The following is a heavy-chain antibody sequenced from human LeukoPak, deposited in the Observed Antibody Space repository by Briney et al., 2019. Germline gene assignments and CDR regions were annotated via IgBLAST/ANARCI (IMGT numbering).Heavy chain of an antibody. D-gene: IGHD3-10*01. CDR2: IYYSGST. CDR3: ASYYGSGSSFDL. Sequence: SETLSLTCTVSGGSISRGDYYWSWIRQPPGKGLEWIGYIYYSGSTYYDPSLKSRVTISVDTSKNQFSLRLSSVTAADTAVYYCASYYGSGSSFDLWGQGTLVTVTS. CDR1: GGSISRGDYY. V-gene: IGHV4-30-4*01. J-gene: IGHJ5*02.